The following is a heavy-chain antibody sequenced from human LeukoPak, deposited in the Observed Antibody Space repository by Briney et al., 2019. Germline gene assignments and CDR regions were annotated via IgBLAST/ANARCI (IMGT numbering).Heavy chain of an antibody. CDR1: GFTFSNAW. J-gene: IGHJ4*02. CDR3: ARASSGYSSSCGDY. CDR2: IKSKTDGGTT. V-gene: IGHV3-15*01. D-gene: IGHD6-13*01. Sequence: PGGSLRLSCAASGFTFSNAWMSWVRQAPGKGLEWVGRIKSKTDGGTTAYAAPVKGRFTISRDNAKNSLYLQMNSLRAEDTAVDYCARASSGYSSSCGDYWGQGTLVSVSS.